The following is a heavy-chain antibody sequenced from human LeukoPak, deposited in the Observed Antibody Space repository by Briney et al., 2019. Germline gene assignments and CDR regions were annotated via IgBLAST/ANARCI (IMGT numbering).Heavy chain of an antibody. J-gene: IGHJ3*02. Sequence: GGSLRLSCAASGFTFSSYSMNWVRQAPGKGLEWVSSISSSSSYIYYADSVKGRFTISRDNAKNSLYLQMNSLRAEDTAVYYCARDQRYYGDYVGAFDIWGQGTMVTVSS. V-gene: IGHV3-21*01. CDR3: ARDQRYYGDYVGAFDI. CDR1: GFTFSSYS. D-gene: IGHD4-17*01. CDR2: ISSSSSYI.